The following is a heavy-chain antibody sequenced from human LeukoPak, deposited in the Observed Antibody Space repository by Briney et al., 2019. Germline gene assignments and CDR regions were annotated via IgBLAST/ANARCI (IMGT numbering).Heavy chain of an antibody. CDR1: GFTFSSYG. Sequence: GRSLRLSCAASGFTFSSYGMHWVRQTPGKGLEWVTVISNDGSNKYYTDSVKGRFTISRDSAKDTLYLHMNSLRPEDTAVYFCAKDKYDTSGIFDYWGQGTLVTVSS. V-gene: IGHV3-30*18. CDR3: AKDKYDTSGIFDY. D-gene: IGHD3-22*01. CDR2: ISNDGSNK. J-gene: IGHJ4*02.